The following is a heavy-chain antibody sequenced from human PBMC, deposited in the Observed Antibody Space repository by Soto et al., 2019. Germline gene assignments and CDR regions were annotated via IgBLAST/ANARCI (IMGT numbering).Heavy chain of an antibody. Sequence: QVQLVQSGAEVKKPGASVKVSCKASGYTFTSYGINWVRQAPGQGFEWLGGISAYDGYTNYAQILQGRVSLTKDNSTKTAYMELRSIKSDETAMYYCARGGFYDSSGARNYYYYGMNVWGQGTTVTVSS. V-gene: IGHV1-18*01. CDR3: ARGGFYDSSGARNYYYYGMNV. CDR1: GYTFTSYG. CDR2: ISAYDGYT. D-gene: IGHD3-22*01. J-gene: IGHJ6*02.